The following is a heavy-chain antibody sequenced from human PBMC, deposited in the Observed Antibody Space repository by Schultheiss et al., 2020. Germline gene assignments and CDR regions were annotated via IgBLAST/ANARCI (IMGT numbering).Heavy chain of an antibody. V-gene: IGHV3-66*01. Sequence: GGSLRLSCAASGFTVSSNYMSWVRQAPGKGLEWVSVIYSGGSTYYADSVKGRFTISRDNSKNTLYLQMNSLRAEDTAVYYCARGVLRFLEWFDHWGQGTLVNVS. CDR2: IYSGGST. CDR1: GFTVSSNY. D-gene: IGHD3-3*01. CDR3: ARGVLRFLEWFDH. J-gene: IGHJ5*02.